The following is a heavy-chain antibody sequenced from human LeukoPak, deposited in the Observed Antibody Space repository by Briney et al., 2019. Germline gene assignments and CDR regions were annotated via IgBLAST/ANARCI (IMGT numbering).Heavy chain of an antibody. J-gene: IGHJ6*03. CDR3: AWYYYYYMDV. CDR2: IYHSGST. Sequence: PSETLSLTCTVSGYSISSGYYWGWIRQPPGKGLEWIGSIYHSGSTYYNPSLKSRVTISVDTSKNQFSLKLSSVTAADTAVYFCAWYYYYYMDVWGKGTTVTVSS. V-gene: IGHV4-38-2*02. CDR1: GYSISSGYY.